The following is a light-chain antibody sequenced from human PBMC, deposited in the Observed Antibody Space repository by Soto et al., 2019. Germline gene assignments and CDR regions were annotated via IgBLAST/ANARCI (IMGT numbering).Light chain of an antibody. CDR2: GSD. V-gene: IGKV3-20*01. CDR1: QTVDSRY. CDR3: QHYGNSPLT. Sequence: EIVLTQSPGTLSLSPGERATLSCRASQTVDSRYLAWYQQKPGQAPGVLIYGSDISAAGVPDRFSGSGSGTDFTLTISRLEPEDFAVYYCQHYGNSPLTFGGGTKVEIK. J-gene: IGKJ4*01.